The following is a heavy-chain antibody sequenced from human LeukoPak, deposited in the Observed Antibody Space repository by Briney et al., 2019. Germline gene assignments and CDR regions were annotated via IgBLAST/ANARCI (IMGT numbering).Heavy chain of an antibody. CDR2: INTNTGNP. V-gene: IGHV7-4-1*02. J-gene: IGHJ4*02. CDR1: GYTFTGYY. D-gene: IGHD2-15*01. CDR3: ARDPFGPQYCSGGSCYIY. Sequence: ASVKVSCKASGYTFTGYYMHWVRQAPGQGLEWMGWINTNTGNPTYAQGFTGRFVFSLDTSVSTAYLQISSLKAEDTAVYYCARDPFGPQYCSGGSCYIYWGQGTLVTVSS.